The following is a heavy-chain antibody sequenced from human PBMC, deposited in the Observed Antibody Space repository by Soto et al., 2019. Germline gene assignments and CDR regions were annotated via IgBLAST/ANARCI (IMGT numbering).Heavy chain of an antibody. Sequence: GGSLRLSCAASGFTFSSYSMNWVRQAPGKGLEWVSSISSSSSYIYYADSVKGRFTISRDNAKNSLYLQMNSLRAEDTAVYYCARVLTVGWLEGSFGMDVWGQGTTV. J-gene: IGHJ6*02. CDR2: ISSSSSYI. V-gene: IGHV3-21*01. CDR1: GFTFSSYS. CDR3: ARVLTVGWLEGSFGMDV. D-gene: IGHD3-22*01.